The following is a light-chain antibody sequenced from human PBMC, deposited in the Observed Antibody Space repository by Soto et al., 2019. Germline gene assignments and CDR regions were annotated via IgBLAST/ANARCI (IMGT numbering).Light chain of an antibody. CDR3: QQYNNWPPT. CDR1: QSVSRN. V-gene: IGKV3-15*01. CDR2: DAS. Sequence: EIVMTQSPATLSVSPGERATLSCRASQSVSRNLAWYQQKPGQAPRLLIYDASTRAPGIPARFSGSGSGTELTLTISSLQSDDFAVYHCQQYNNWPPTFGHGTRLEIK. J-gene: IGKJ5*01.